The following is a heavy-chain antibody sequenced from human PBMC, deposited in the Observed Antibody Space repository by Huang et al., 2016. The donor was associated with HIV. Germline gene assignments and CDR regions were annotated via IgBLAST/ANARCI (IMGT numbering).Heavy chain of an antibody. CDR2: IRIDNGVT. V-gene: IGHV3-48*01. CDR3: ARGKFDILTGWDDTYYFDH. Sequence: EVQLVESGGGLVQPGGSRRLSCVATGFTLNTYSMVWVRQAPGKGLEWISYIRIDNGVTKYENSGKGRFTISRDTAKNSLFLQMNSLRAEDTAVYYCARGKFDILTGWDDTYYFDHWAREPWSPSPQ. CDR1: GFTLNTYS. J-gene: IGHJ4*02. D-gene: IGHD3-9*01.